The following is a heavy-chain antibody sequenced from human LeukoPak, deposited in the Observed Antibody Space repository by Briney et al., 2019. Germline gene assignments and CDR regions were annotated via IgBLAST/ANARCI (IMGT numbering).Heavy chain of an antibody. V-gene: IGHV4-39*07. Sequence: ETLSLPFTVSGGSINRISFYWGWIRQPPGRGPFLEWIGNIDYSGKTYYNPSLKSRVTISIDTSKNQFSLRLSSVTAADTAVYYCARSWGNYGYYYYYMDVWGKGTTVTVSS. CDR3: ARSWGNYGYYYYYMDV. CDR2: IDYSGKT. D-gene: IGHD4-11*01. CDR1: GGSINRISFY. J-gene: IGHJ6*03.